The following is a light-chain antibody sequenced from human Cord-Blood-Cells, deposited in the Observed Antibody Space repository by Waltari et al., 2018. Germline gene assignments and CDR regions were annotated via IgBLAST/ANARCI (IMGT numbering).Light chain of an antibody. CDR2: EVS. J-gene: IGLJ1*01. CDR3: SSYTSSSTLV. CDR1: SSDVGGYNY. Sequence: QSALTQPASVSGSPGQSITISCTGTSSDVGGYNYVSWYQQHPGKPPKLMIYEVSNRPSGVSNRFSGSKSGHTASLTISGLQAEDEADYYCSSYTSSSTLVFGTGTKVTVL. V-gene: IGLV2-14*01.